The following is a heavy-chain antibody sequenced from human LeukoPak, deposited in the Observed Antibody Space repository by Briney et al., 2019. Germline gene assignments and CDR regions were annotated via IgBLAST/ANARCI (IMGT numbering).Heavy chain of an antibody. D-gene: IGHD3-10*01. CDR2: INPNSGGT. CDR3: ARARVTMVRGSGRNNAFGI. Sequence: ASVKVSCKASGYTFTGYYMHWVRQAPGQGLEWMGWINPNSGGTNYAQKFQGRVTMTRDTSISTAYMELSRLRSDDTAVYYCARARVTMVRGSGRNNAFGIWGQGTMVTVSS. V-gene: IGHV1-2*02. J-gene: IGHJ3*02. CDR1: GYTFTGYY.